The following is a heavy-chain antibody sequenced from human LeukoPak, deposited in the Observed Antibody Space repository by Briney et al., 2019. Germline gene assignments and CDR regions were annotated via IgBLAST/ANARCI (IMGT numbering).Heavy chain of an antibody. V-gene: IGHV3-15*04. J-gene: IGHJ6*02. CDR2: TVSEIDGGTT. CDR1: GFTFNYAW. Sequence: PGGSLRLSCAASGFTFNYAWMSWVRQVPGKGLEWVGQTVSEIDGGTTDYATPVKGRFTISRDDSKSTLYLQMNSLKIEDTAVYYCTTDEDWNYARKDVWGQGATVIV. CDR3: TTDEDWNYARKDV. D-gene: IGHD1-7*01.